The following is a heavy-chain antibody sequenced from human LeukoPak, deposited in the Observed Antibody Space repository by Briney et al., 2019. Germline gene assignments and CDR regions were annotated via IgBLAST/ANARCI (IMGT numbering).Heavy chain of an antibody. Sequence: SETLSLTCTVSGGSISSSRYYGGWVRQPPGKGLEWIGSLYYSGSTYYNPSLKSRVTISVDTSKNQFSLKLSSVTAADTAVYYCARDGSKYFDYWGQGTLVTVSS. J-gene: IGHJ4*02. CDR2: LYYSGST. CDR3: ARDGSKYFDY. V-gene: IGHV4-39*07. CDR1: GGSISSSRYY. D-gene: IGHD5-12*01.